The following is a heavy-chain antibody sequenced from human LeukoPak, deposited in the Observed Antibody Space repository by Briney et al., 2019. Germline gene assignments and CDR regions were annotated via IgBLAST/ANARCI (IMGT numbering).Heavy chain of an antibody. CDR3: VRDSSGTLAFDV. J-gene: IGHJ3*01. D-gene: IGHD6-25*01. Sequence: PSETLSLTCTVSGYAISSGYYWGWIRQTPGTGLEWIAKIYHDGTTHYNPSLQSRTTMSVDTSKNDFSLRLSSVTAADTAMYYCVRDSSGTLAFDVWGRGTMLTVSS. CDR2: IYHDGTT. V-gene: IGHV4-38-2*02. CDR1: GYAISSGYY.